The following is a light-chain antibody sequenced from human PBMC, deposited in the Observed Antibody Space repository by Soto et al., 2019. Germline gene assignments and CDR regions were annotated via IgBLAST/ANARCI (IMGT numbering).Light chain of an antibody. V-gene: IGKV3-20*01. Sequence: EIVLTQSPGTLSLSPGERATLSCRASQSVSSGSLAWYQQKPGQAPRLLIYDASSRATGIPDRFSGSGSGTDFTLTISRLDPEDFAVYYCQQYGRTPLTFGGGTKVGIK. CDR1: QSVSSGS. CDR2: DAS. J-gene: IGKJ4*01. CDR3: QQYGRTPLT.